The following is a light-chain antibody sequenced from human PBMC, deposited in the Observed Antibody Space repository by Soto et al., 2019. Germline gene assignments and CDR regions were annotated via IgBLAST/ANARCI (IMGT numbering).Light chain of an antibody. J-gene: IGKJ4*01. CDR3: QQYNKWPPT. V-gene: IGKV3-15*01. Sequence: EIVMTQSPATLSVSPGERATLSCRASQSVSSYLAWYQQKPGQAPRLLIYRASTRATGIAARFSGSGSGTEFTLTISSLQSEDFAVYYCQQYNKWPPTFGGGTKVEIK. CDR1: QSVSSY. CDR2: RAS.